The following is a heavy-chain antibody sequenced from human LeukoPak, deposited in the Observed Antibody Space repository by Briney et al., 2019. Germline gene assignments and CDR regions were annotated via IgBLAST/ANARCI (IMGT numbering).Heavy chain of an antibody. D-gene: IGHD2-15*01. Sequence: KSSETLSLTCAVYGGSFSGYYWSWIRQPPGKGLEWIGEINHSGSTNYNPSLKSRVTISVDTSKNRFSLKLSSVTAADTAVYYCARGLSAIVYWGQGTLVTVSS. CDR2: INHSGST. J-gene: IGHJ4*02. CDR1: GGSFSGYY. V-gene: IGHV4-34*01. CDR3: ARGLSAIVY.